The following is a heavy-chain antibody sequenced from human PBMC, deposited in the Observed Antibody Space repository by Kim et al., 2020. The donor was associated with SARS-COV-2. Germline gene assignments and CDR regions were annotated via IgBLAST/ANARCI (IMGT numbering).Heavy chain of an antibody. V-gene: IGHV3-23*01. CDR3: AKGAESNGREGEH. J-gene: IGHJ1*01. CDR1: GFTFKNYA. Sequence: GGSLRLSCAVSGFTFKNYAMSWARQAPGKGLEWVSTVTGNGKSTYYADSVKGRFTISRDNAKNTLFLLMNSLRAEDTAVYYCAKGAESNGREGEHWGQGTPVIVAS. D-gene: IGHD2-8*01. CDR2: VTGNGKST.